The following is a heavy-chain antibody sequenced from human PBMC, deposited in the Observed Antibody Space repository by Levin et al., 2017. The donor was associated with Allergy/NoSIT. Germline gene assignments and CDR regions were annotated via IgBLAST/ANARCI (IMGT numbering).Heavy chain of an antibody. V-gene: IGHV3-13*01. CDR1: GFTFSSYD. CDR2: ISIAGDT. D-gene: IGHD3-10*01. Sequence: RSGGSLRLSCVASGFTFSSYDMHWVRQVTGKGLEGVSAISIAGDTYYPGSLKGRFTISRENAKNSLYLQMNSLRAGDTAVYYCARWFRPGPKYGLDVWGRGTTVTVS. J-gene: IGHJ6*02. CDR3: ARWFRPGPKYGLDV.